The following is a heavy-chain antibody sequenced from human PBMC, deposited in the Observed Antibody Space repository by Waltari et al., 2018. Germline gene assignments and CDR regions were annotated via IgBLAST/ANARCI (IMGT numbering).Heavy chain of an antibody. D-gene: IGHD1-26*01. CDR3: ARDPGPIVGAPDY. V-gene: IGHV1-2*02. Sequence: QVQLVPSGTEVKKPGASVKVSCQASGYWFTDYHLLWFRQTPGQGLEWLGWINPKNGDTGYAQNFLGRVTMTRDTSINTVYMDLSGLRSDDTAVFYCARDPGPIVGAPDYWGQGTLVTVSS. J-gene: IGHJ4*02. CDR2: INPKNGDT. CDR1: GYWFTDYH.